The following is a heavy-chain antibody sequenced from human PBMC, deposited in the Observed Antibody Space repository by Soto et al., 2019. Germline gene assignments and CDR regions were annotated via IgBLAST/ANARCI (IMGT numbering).Heavy chain of an antibody. V-gene: IGHV3-9*01. CDR1: GFTFDDYA. Sequence: GGSLRLSCAASGFTFDDYAMHWVRQAPGKGLEWVSGISWNSGSIGYADSVKGRFTISRDNAKNSLYLQMNSLRAEDTALYYCAKRQSPAHLGELSLVGGAFDIWGQGTMVTVSS. D-gene: IGHD3-16*02. J-gene: IGHJ3*02. CDR2: ISWNSGSI. CDR3: AKRQSPAHLGELSLVGGAFDI.